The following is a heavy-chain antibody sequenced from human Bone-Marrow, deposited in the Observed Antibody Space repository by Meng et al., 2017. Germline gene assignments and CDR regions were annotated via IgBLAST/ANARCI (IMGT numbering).Heavy chain of an antibody. J-gene: IGHJ6*02. V-gene: IGHV1-69*13. CDR2: IIPIFGTT. CDR1: GDTFNSFT. Sequence: SVKVSCKASGDTFNSFTFNWVRQAPGQGLEWMGGIIPIFGTTEYAQKFQGRVTITADESTSTAYMELSSLRSEDTAVFYCATEGAGEQEPFYYGMDVWGQGTTVTVSS. D-gene: IGHD3-16*01. CDR3: ATEGAGEQEPFYYGMDV.